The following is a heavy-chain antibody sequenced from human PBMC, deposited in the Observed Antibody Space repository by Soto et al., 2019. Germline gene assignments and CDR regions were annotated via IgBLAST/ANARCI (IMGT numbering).Heavy chain of an antibody. D-gene: IGHD3-3*01. J-gene: IGHJ6*02. V-gene: IGHV3-23*01. CDR1: GFTFGSYA. Sequence: EVQLLESGGGLVQPGGSLRLSCAASGFTFGSYAMAWVRQAPGKGLEWVSGISEKGDTKNYADPVRGRFTISRDNSMNTLDLLMNSLRAEDTAVYYCVKDRATIFGVVWKYGMDVWGQGTTVYVSS. CDR2: ISEKGDTK. CDR3: VKDRATIFGVVWKYGMDV.